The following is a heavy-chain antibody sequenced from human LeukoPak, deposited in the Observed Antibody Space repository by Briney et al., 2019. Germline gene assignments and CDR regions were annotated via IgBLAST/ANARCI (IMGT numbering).Heavy chain of an antibody. D-gene: IGHD4-11*01. CDR3: AKYGNYNPYYYYYYMDV. V-gene: IGHV3-23*01. Sequence: QSGGSLRLSCAASGFTFSSYAMSWVRQAPGKGLEWVSAISGSGGSTYYADSVKGRFTISRDNSKNTLYLQMNSLRAEDAAVYYCAKYGNYNPYYYYYYMDVWGKGTTVTVSS. CDR1: GFTFSSYA. J-gene: IGHJ6*03. CDR2: ISGSGGST.